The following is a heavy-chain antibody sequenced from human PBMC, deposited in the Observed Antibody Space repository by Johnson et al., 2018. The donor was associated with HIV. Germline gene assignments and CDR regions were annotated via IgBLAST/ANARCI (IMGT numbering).Heavy chain of an antibody. CDR3: ARVTRYNWNSDAFDI. CDR1: GFTFDDYG. D-gene: IGHD1-1*01. J-gene: IGHJ3*02. V-gene: IGHV3-20*04. CDR2: INWNGGST. Sequence: VQLVESGGGVVRPGGSLRLSCAASGFTFDDYGMSWVRQAPGKGLEWVSGINWNGGSTGYADSVKGRFTISRDNAKNSLYLQRNSLRAEETALYYCARVTRYNWNSDAFDIWGQGTMVTVSS.